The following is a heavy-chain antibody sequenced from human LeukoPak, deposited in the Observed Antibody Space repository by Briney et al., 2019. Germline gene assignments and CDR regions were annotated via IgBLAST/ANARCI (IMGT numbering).Heavy chain of an antibody. Sequence: PSQTLTLTCTVSGVSISNGGYYWVWIRQPPGKDLEWIGYINYSGSTHYNPSLKSRATKSVDTSKNQFSLKLGSVTAADTAVYYCARAPVLLWFGEFVYYFDYWGQGTLVTVSS. CDR3: ARAPVLLWFGEFVYYFDY. CDR2: INYSGST. V-gene: IGHV4-30-4*01. D-gene: IGHD3-10*01. J-gene: IGHJ4*02. CDR1: GVSISNGGYY.